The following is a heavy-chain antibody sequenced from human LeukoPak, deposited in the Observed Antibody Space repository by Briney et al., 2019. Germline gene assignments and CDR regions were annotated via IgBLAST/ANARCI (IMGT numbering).Heavy chain of an antibody. V-gene: IGHV3-30*04. CDR3: ARDTSFAVGATLDF. D-gene: IGHD1-26*01. J-gene: IGHJ4*02. CDR1: GFTFSSYA. Sequence: GGSLRLSCAASGFTFSSYAMHWVRQAPGKGLEWVAVVSYDGSNKYYANSVKGRFTISRDKPKNTLHLQMNSLRAEDTAIYYCARDTSFAVGATLDFWGQGTLVTVSS. CDR2: VSYDGSNK.